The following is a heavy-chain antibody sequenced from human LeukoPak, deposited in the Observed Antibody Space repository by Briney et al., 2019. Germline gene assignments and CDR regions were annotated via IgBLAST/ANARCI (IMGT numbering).Heavy chain of an antibody. J-gene: IGHJ5*02. D-gene: IGHD2/OR15-2a*01. Sequence: ASVKVSCKASGYMFNGYYINWVRQDPGQGLEWVGWINPNSGGTNYAQKFQGRVTMTRDTSINTAYMELSRLRSDDTAVYYCATEAFHPWGQGTLVTVSS. V-gene: IGHV1-2*02. CDR2: INPNSGGT. CDR3: ATEAFHP. CDR1: GYMFNGYY.